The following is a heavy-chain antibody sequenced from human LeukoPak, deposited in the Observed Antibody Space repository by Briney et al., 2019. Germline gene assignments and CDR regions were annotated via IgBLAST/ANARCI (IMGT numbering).Heavy chain of an antibody. CDR1: GFTFSSYS. Sequence: PGGSLRLSCAASGFTFSSYSMNWVRQAPGKGLEWVSSLSSSGSNTFYADSVKGHFTISRDNSKNTLYLQMNSLRAEDTAVYYCARVGEGAAKDWGQGTLVTVSS. J-gene: IGHJ4*02. V-gene: IGHV3-21*04. CDR3: ARVGEGAAKD. CDR2: LSSSGSNT. D-gene: IGHD1-26*01.